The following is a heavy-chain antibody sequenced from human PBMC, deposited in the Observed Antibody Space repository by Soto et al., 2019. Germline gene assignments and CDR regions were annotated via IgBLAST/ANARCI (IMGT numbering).Heavy chain of an antibody. CDR3: ARPHYNSNTFYFYFDY. Sequence: PSETLSLTCAVYGGSFSGYYWSWIRQPPGKGLEWIGEIFHGGSTNYSPSLESRVTILVDTSKKQFSLELSSVTAADTAVYYCARPHYNSNTFYFYFDYWSQGTLVTVSS. J-gene: IGHJ4*02. V-gene: IGHV4-34*12. CDR2: IFHGGST. CDR1: GGSFSGYY. D-gene: IGHD3-22*01.